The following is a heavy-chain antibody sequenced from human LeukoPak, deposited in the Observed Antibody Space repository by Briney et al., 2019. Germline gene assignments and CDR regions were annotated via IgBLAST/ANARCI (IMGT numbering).Heavy chain of an antibody. CDR3: ARDPDPRDYYGSGSRAAADY. J-gene: IGHJ4*02. CDR2: ISHDTTNQ. D-gene: IGHD3-10*01. Sequence: PGTSLRLSCAASGFSSRTHSMQWGRQAPGEGLEWVAYISHDTTNQYYAESVTGRFTISRDNSKQSLYLHMNGLRPEDTAMYYCARDPDPRDYYGSGSRAAADYWGQGTLVTVSS. CDR1: GFSSRTHS. V-gene: IGHV3-30*04.